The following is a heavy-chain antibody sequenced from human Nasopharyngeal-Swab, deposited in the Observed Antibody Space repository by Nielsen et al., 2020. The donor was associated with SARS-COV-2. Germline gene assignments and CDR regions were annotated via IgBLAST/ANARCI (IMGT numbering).Heavy chain of an antibody. CDR2: IGTAGDT. V-gene: IGHV3-13*01. D-gene: IGHD5-18*01. CDR1: GFTFSSYD. J-gene: IGHJ6*02. CDR3: AKDSSMVSLDV. Sequence: GGSLRLSCAASGFTFSSYDMHWVRLPTGKGLEWVPTIGTAGDTSYADSVRGRFTISRDNGENSLYLQMNSLRAEDTALYYCAKDSSMVSLDVWGQGTTVTVSS.